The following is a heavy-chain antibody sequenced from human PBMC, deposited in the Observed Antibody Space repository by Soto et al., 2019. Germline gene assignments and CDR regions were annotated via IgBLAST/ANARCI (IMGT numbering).Heavy chain of an antibody. V-gene: IGHV2-5*02. D-gene: IGHD1-1*01. CDR1: GFSLSSSGVG. CDR2: IFWADDK. Sequence: SGPTLVNPTQTLTLTCTFSGFSLSSSGVGVGWIRQPPGKALEWLVVIFWADDKRYSPSLKSRLTITKDTSKNQVVLTMANMDPVDTATYYCAHRRGGGTTGGVFDYWGQ. CDR3: AHRRGGGTTGGVFDY. J-gene: IGHJ4*02.